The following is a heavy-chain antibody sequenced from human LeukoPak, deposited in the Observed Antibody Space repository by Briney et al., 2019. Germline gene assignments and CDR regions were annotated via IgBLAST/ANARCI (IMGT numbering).Heavy chain of an antibody. CDR2: IRSKAHSYAT. D-gene: IGHD3-22*01. V-gene: IGHV3-73*01. CDR3: TRCGGRDYYDSSEDAFDI. J-gene: IGHJ3*02. CDR1: GFTFSGSA. Sequence: GGSLRLPCAASGFTFSGSAMHWVRQASGKGLEWVGRIRSKAHSYATAYAASVKGRFTISRDDSKNTAYLQMNSLKTEDTAVYYCTRCGGRDYYDSSEDAFDIWGQGTMVIVSS.